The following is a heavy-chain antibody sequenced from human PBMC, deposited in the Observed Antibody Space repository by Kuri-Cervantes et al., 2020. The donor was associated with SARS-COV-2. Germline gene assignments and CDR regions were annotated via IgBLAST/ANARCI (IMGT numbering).Heavy chain of an antibody. Sequence: SETLSLTCSVSGGSISSYYWGWIRQPPGKGLEWIGYFYSSGVTNYNPSLKSRVTISVDTSKNQLSLILSSVTAEDTAVYYCARDNVLFSGSGFDYWGQGNLVTVSS. CDR3: ARDNVLFSGSGFDY. V-gene: IGHV4-59*01. J-gene: IGHJ4*02. CDR1: GGSISSYY. CDR2: FYSSGVT. D-gene: IGHD1-26*01.